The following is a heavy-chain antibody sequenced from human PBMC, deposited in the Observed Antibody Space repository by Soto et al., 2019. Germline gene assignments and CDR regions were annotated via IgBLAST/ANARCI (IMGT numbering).Heavy chain of an antibody. CDR1: GCGNGEYP. CDR3: ARRLSWWPSGMDV. V-gene: IGHV1-69*01. J-gene: IGHJ6*02. Sequence: NVSRKTSGCGNGEYPCSWRIQEPGQGLQWMGGLIPMFGTPNHAPTFQDRLTISADASTNTVYMALSNLRSEDSAIYHCARRLSWWPSGMDVWGQATTVTVSS. D-gene: IGHD2-8*02. CDR2: LIPMFGTP.